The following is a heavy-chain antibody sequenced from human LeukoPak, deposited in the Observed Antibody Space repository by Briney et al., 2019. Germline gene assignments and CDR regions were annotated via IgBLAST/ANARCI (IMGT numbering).Heavy chain of an antibody. CDR1: GFTFSSYG. CDR3: GCDGYNFVGWFNP. V-gene: IGHV3-23*01. J-gene: IGHJ5*02. D-gene: IGHD5-24*01. Sequence: PGGSLRLSCAASGFTFSSYGMSWVRQAPGKGVEWVSAISGSGGSTYYADSVKGRFTISRDNSKNTLYLQMNSLRAEDSAVYYCGCDGYNFVGWFNPWGQGTLVTVSS. CDR2: ISGSGGST.